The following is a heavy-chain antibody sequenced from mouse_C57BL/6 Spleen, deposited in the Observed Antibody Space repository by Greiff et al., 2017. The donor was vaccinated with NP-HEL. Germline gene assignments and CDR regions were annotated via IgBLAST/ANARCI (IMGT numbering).Heavy chain of an antibody. CDR2: ILPGSGST. J-gene: IGHJ4*01. D-gene: IGHD1-1*01. V-gene: IGHV1-9*01. CDR1: GYTFTGYW. CDR3: ARSPYYYGSSYDAMDY. Sequence: VQLQQSGAELMKPGASVKLSCKATGYTFTGYWIEWVKQRPGHGLEWIGEILPGSGSTNYNEKFKGKATFTADTSSNTAYMQLSSLTTEDSAIYYRARSPYYYGSSYDAMDYWGQGTSVTVSS.